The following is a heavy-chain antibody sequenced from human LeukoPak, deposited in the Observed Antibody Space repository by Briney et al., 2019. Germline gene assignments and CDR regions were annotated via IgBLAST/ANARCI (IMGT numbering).Heavy chain of an antibody. CDR2: INGDGSSA. V-gene: IGHV3-74*01. J-gene: IGHJ4*02. CDR1: GFTFSNYW. Sequence: GGSLRLSCVASGFTFSNYWMHWVRQAPGKGLVWVSRINGDGSSASYADFVKGRFTISRDNAKNTLYLRMNSLRADDTAVFYCARGFNSYCGGDCYSPGYWGQGTLVTVSS. D-gene: IGHD2-21*02. CDR3: ARGFNSYCGGDCYSPGY.